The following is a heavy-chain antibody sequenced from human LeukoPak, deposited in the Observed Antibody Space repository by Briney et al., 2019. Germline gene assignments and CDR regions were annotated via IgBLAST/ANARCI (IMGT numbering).Heavy chain of an antibody. V-gene: IGHV3-7*03. Sequence: GGSLRLSCAASGFTFSSYWMSWVRQAPGKGLEWVANIKQDGSEKYYVDSVKGRFTISRDNAKNSLYLQMNSLRAEDATVYYCARDRASTTVSVPLDYWGQGTLVTVSS. CDR1: GFTFSSYW. CDR2: IKQDGSEK. J-gene: IGHJ4*02. CDR3: ARDRASTTVSVPLDY. D-gene: IGHD4-17*01.